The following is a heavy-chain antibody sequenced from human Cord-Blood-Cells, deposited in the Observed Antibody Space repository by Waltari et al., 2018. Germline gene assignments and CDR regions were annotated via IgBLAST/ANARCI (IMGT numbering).Heavy chain of an antibody. V-gene: IGHV1-8*01. CDR2: MNPNSGNT. D-gene: IGHD5-12*01. Sequence: QVQMVEAVAEVKKTGASVKGSCKAFGYTVASYDINWVRQATGQGLEWMGWMNPNSGNTGYAQKFQGRVTMTRNTSISTAYMKLSSLRSEDTAVYYCARGGYSCYDFDYWGQGSLVPVSS. CDR3: ARGGYSCYDFDY. CDR1: GYTVASYD. J-gene: IGHJ4*02.